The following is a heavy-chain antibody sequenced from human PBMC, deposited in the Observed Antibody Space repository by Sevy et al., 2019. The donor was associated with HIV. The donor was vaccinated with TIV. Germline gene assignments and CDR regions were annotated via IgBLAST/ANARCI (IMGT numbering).Heavy chain of an antibody. J-gene: IGHJ4*02. CDR3: SRKYDSSGYFDY. CDR2: ISGSGGSGDKT. Sequence: GGSLRLSCAASGFTFSRYAMNWVRQAPGKGLEWLSGISGSGGSGDKTNYADSVKGRFTISRDDSKNSLYLQLNSLRAEDQVIYYCSRKYDSSGYFDYWGQGTLVTVSS. V-gene: IGHV3-23*01. CDR1: GFTFSRYA. D-gene: IGHD3-22*01.